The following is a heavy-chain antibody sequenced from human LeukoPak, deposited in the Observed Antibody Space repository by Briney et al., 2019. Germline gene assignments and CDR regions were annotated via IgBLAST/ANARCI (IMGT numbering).Heavy chain of an antibody. CDR2: IYPGDSNT. CDR1: GYSFTSYW. D-gene: IGHD1-26*01. V-gene: IGHV5-51*01. J-gene: IGHJ4*02. Sequence: GEALKISFKGSGYSFTSYWIGWVRPMPGKGLEWMGIIYPGDSNTRYSPSFQGQVTISADKSISTAYLQWSSLKASDSAMYYCARRKGGTSPAIFDYWGQGTLVTVSS. CDR3: ARRKGGTSPAIFDY.